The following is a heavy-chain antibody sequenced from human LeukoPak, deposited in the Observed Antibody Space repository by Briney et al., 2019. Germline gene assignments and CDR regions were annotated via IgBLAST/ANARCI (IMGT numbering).Heavy chain of an antibody. V-gene: IGHV1-18*01. Sequence: GASVKLSCKGSDYTLTTFAISWVRQAPGQGLEWMGWISTYNGDTKYAQKLQGRVTMTRDTSTNTAYMELRSLRPDDTAVYYCARDPSNRIGRYIFFDFWGQGTLVAVSS. CDR1: DYTLTTFA. CDR2: ISTYNGDT. D-gene: IGHD6-19*01. CDR3: ARDPSNRIGRYIFFDF. J-gene: IGHJ4*02.